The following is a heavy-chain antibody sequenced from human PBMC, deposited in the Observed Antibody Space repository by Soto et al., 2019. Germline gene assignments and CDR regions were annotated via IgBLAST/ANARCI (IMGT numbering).Heavy chain of an antibody. CDR3: ARAVGIAVTGLDL. Sequence: QERLVQSGAELRRPGASVKISCRASGYNFPSFNINWVRQASGQGPEWLGWINPANGNAAFARDFQGRVTMTRDLSTDTAYMELGGLSSGDTAMYYCARAVGIAVTGLDLWGPGTLVTVS. D-gene: IGHD6-19*01. V-gene: IGHV1-8*01. J-gene: IGHJ5*02. CDR1: GYNFPSFN. CDR2: INPANGNA.